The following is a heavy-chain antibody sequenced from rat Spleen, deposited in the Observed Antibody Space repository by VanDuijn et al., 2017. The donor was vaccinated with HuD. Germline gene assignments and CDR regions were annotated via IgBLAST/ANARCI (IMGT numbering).Heavy chain of an antibody. Sequence: EVQLQESGPGLVKPSQSLSLTCSVTGYSITSSYRWNWIRKFPGNKLEWMGYINSAGSTHFNPSLKSRISITRDTSKNQFFLQVNSVTTEDTATYYGGRDNNYKAYWGQGVMVTVSS. CDR1: GYSITSSYR. D-gene: IGHD1-10*01. J-gene: IGHJ2*01. CDR2: INSAGST. V-gene: IGHV3-3*01. CDR3: GRDNNYKAY.